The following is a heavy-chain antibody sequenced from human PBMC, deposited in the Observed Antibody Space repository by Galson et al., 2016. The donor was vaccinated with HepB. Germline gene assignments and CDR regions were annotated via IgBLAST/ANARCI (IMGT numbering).Heavy chain of an antibody. CDR1: GFAFSTYA. V-gene: IGHV3-30-3*02. Sequence: SLRLSCATSGFAFSTYAMHWVRQAPGKGLEWVAVISFDGTNKYYAESVKGRFTISRDTSKNTVSLKMTSLRGEDTAVYYCASGASGTTHGPNWFDPWGQGTRVTVAS. J-gene: IGHJ5*02. CDR2: ISFDGTNK. D-gene: IGHD1-1*01. CDR3: ASGASGTTHGPNWFDP.